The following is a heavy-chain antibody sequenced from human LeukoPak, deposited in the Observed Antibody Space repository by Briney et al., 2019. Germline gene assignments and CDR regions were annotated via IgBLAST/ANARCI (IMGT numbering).Heavy chain of an antibody. J-gene: IGHJ4*02. D-gene: IGHD3-10*01. V-gene: IGHV5-51*01. CDR1: GYSFTSYW. Sequence: HGESLKISCKGSGYSFTSYWIGWVRQMPGKGLEWMGIIYPGDSDTRYSPSFQGQVTISADKSISTAYLQWSSLKASDTAMYYCARLYYGSGSYGYYFDYWGQGTLVTVSS. CDR3: ARLYYGSGSYGYYFDY. CDR2: IYPGDSDT.